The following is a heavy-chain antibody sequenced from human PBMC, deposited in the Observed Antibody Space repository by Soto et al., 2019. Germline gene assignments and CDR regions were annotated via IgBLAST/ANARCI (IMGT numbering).Heavy chain of an antibody. CDR3: ASHSSGWYYFDY. CDR2: IYYSGST. D-gene: IGHD6-19*01. J-gene: IGHJ4*02. Sequence: QLQLQESGPGLVKPSETLSLTCTVSGGSISSSSYYWGWIRQPPGKGLEWIGSIYYSGSTYYNPSRKSRVTISVDTSKNQFSLKLSSVTAADTAVYYCASHSSGWYYFDYWGQGTLVTVSS. CDR1: GGSISSSSYY. V-gene: IGHV4-39*01.